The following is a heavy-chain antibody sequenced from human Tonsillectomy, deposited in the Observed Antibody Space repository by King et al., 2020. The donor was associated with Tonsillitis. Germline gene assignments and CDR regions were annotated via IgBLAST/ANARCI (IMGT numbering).Heavy chain of an antibody. CDR1: GFTFDDYA. CDR3: AKRYHYDSSGPLDY. V-gene: IGHV3-43*02. Sequence: VQLVESGGGVVQPGGSLRLSCAASGFTFDDYAMHWVRHAPGKGLEWVSLITGDGGSTYYADSVKGRFTISRDNSKNSLYLQMNSLRTDDTALYYCAKRYHYDSSGPLDYWGQGTLVTVSS. D-gene: IGHD3-22*01. CDR2: ITGDGGST. J-gene: IGHJ4*02.